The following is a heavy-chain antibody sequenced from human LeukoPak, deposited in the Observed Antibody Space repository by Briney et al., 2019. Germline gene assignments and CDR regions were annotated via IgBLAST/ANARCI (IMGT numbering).Heavy chain of an antibody. CDR3: AGEQWPAYYFDY. J-gene: IGHJ4*02. D-gene: IGHD6-19*01. V-gene: IGHV6-1*01. Sequence: SQTLSLTFAISGDSVSINSAAWNWIRQSPSRGLEWLGRTYYRSKWYNDYAVSVKSRITINPDTSKNQFSLQLNSVTPEDTAVYYCAGEQWPAYYFDYWGQGTLVTVSS. CDR1: GDSVSINSAA. CDR2: TYYRSKWYN.